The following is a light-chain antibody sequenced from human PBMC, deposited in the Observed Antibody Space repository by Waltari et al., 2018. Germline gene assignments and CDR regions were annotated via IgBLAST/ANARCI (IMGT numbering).Light chain of an antibody. CDR1: SSDVGHYNY. J-gene: IGLJ3*02. CDR2: AVS. CDR3: SSYTSSSTRV. Sequence: QSALTQPASVSGSPGQSLTISCTGTSSDVGHYNYVSWYQQHPGKAPKLMIYAVSNRPSGVSNRVSGSKSGNTASLTISGLQAEDEAEYYCSSYTSSSTRVFGGGTKLTVL. V-gene: IGLV2-14*01.